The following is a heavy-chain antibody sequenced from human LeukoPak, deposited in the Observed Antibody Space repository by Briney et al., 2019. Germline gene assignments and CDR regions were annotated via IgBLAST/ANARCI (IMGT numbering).Heavy chain of an antibody. CDR1: GFTFSSYA. V-gene: IGHV3-23*01. Sequence: GGSLRLSCAASGFTFSSYAMSWVRQAPGKGLQWVSATSGSGGSTYYADSVKGRFTISRDNSKNTLYLQMNSLRAEDTAVYYCARFFRIAVGARAHDAFDIWGQGTMVTVSS. CDR2: TSGSGGST. D-gene: IGHD1-26*01. CDR3: ARFFRIAVGARAHDAFDI. J-gene: IGHJ3*02.